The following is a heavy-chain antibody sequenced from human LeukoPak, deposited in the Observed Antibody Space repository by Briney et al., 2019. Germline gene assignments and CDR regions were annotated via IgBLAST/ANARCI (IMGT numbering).Heavy chain of an antibody. CDR3: ARVGYYGDYGEYYYYGMDV. CDR1: GYSISSGYY. V-gene: IGHV4-38-2*02. CDR2: IYHSGST. J-gene: IGHJ6*02. Sequence: SETLSLTCTVSGYSISSGYYWGWIRQPPGKGLEWIGSIYHSGSTYYNPSLKSRVTISVDTSKNQFSLKLSSVTAADTAVYYCARVGYYGDYGEYYYYGMDVWGQGTTVTVSS. D-gene: IGHD4-17*01.